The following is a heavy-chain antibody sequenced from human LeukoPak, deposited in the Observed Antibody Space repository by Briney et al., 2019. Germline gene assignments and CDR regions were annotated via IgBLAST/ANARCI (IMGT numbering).Heavy chain of an antibody. CDR1: GFTFSSYS. J-gene: IGHJ3*02. CDR3: ARDKWSVVAGDAFDI. CDR2: ISSSSSYI. V-gene: IGHV3-21*01. Sequence: GGSLRLSCAASGFTFSSYSMNWVRQAPGKGLEWVSSISSSSSYIYYADSVKGRFTISRDNAKNSLYLQMNSLRAEDTAVYYCARDKWSVVAGDAFDIWGQGTMVTVSS. D-gene: IGHD2-15*01.